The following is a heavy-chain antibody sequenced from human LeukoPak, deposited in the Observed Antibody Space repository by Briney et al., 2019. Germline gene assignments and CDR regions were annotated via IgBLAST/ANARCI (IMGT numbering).Heavy chain of an antibody. CDR1: GGSISSYY. CDR3: ARVQYYYDSSGYYFQPFYFDY. D-gene: IGHD3-22*01. J-gene: IGHJ4*02. Sequence: SETLSLTCTVSGGSISSYYWSWIRQPPGKGLEWIGYIYYSGSTNYNPSLKSRVTISVGTSKNQFSLKLSSVTAADTAVYYCARVQYYYDSSGYYFQPFYFDYWGQGTLVTVSS. V-gene: IGHV4-59*01. CDR2: IYYSGST.